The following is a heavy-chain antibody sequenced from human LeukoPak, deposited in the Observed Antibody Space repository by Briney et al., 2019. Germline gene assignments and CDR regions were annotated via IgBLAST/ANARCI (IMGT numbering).Heavy chain of an antibody. D-gene: IGHD3-9*01. CDR3: VKWGDYDILTGYYVPDF. V-gene: IGHV3-11*03. Sequence: GGSLRLSCAASGFTFSDYYMSWIRQAPGKGLEWVSYISSSSSYTNYADSVKGRFTISRDNSKNALYVEMNTLRAEDTAVYYCVKWGDYDILTGYYVPDFWGQGTLVTVSS. CDR2: ISSSSSYT. CDR1: GFTFSDYY. J-gene: IGHJ4*02.